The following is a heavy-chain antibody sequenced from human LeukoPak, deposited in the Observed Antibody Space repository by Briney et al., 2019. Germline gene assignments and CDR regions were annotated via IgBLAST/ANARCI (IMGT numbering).Heavy chain of an antibody. CDR3: ARGGFYCGDDCYVDY. D-gene: IGHD2-21*02. CDR2: INLSGST. V-gene: IGHV4-34*01. J-gene: IGHJ4*02. Sequence: SETLSLTCAVYGGSFSFYYWSWIRQPPEKGLEWIGEINLSGSTNYNPSLKSRVTMSIDTSKNQFSLKLSSVTAADTAVYYCARGGFYCGDDCYVDYWGQGTLVTVSS. CDR1: GGSFSFYY.